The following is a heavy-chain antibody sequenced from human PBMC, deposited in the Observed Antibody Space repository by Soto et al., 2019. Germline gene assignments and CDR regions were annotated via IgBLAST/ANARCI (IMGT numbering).Heavy chain of an antibody. Sequence: GGSLILSCAASGFTFSDYYMSWIRQAPGKGLEWVSYISSSGSTIYYADSVKGRFTISRDNAKNSLYLQLNSLRAEDTAVYYCASSITIFGVVIGARNPDYRGQGPLVTVYS. CDR2: ISSSGSTI. V-gene: IGHV3-11*01. CDR3: ASSITIFGVVIGARNPDY. D-gene: IGHD3-3*01. J-gene: IGHJ4*02. CDR1: GFTFSDYY.